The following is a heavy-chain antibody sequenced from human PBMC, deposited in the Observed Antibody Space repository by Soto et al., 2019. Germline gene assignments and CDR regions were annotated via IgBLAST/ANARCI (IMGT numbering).Heavy chain of an antibody. CDR2: IYPGDSDT. CDR3: ARGFEYYYDSSGYEYFDY. D-gene: IGHD3-22*01. J-gene: IGHJ4*02. V-gene: IGHV5-51*01. CDR1: GYSFTSYW. Sequence: GESLKISCKGSGYSFTSYWIGWVRQMPGKGLEWMGIIYPGDSDTRYSPSFQGQVTISADKSISTAYLQWSSLKASDTAMYYCARGFEYYYDSSGYEYFDYWGQGTLVTVSS.